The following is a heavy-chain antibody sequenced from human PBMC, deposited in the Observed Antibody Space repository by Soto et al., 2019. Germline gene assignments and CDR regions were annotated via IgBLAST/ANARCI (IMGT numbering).Heavy chain of an antibody. J-gene: IGHJ5*02. D-gene: IGHD3-16*01. V-gene: IGHV4-30-2*01. CDR2: IYHSGST. Sequence: KASETLSLTCAVSGGSISSGGYSWSWIRQPPGKGLEWIGYIYHSGSTYYNPSLKSRVTISVDRSKNQFSLKLSSVTAADTAVYYCARRLWGYDPWGQGTLVTVSS. CDR3: ARRLWGYDP. CDR1: GGSISSGGYS.